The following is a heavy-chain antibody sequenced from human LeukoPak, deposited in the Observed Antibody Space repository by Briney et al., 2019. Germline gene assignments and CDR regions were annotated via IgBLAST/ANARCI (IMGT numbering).Heavy chain of an antibody. CDR2: ISGSGHST. CDR3: ARRPGLERHYFDY. J-gene: IGHJ4*02. V-gene: IGHV3-23*01. D-gene: IGHD1-1*01. CDR1: GFTFSSYA. Sequence: GGSLRLSCAASGFTFSSYAMSWVRQAPGKGLQWVSTISGSGHSTYYADSVRGRFTTSRDHSKNALYLQMNSLRAEDTAVYYCARRPGLERHYFDYWGQGTLVTVSS.